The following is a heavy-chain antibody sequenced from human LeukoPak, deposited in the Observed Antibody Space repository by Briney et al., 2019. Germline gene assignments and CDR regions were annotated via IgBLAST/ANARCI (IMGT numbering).Heavy chain of an antibody. Sequence: PGGSLRLSCAASGFTFSSYGMRWVRQAPGKGLEWVAVISYDGSNKYYADSVKGRFTISRDNSKNTLYLQMNSLRAEDTAVYYCARAKGLDYWGQGTLVTVSS. V-gene: IGHV3-30*03. CDR1: GFTFSSYG. J-gene: IGHJ4*02. CDR2: ISYDGSNK. CDR3: ARAKGLDY.